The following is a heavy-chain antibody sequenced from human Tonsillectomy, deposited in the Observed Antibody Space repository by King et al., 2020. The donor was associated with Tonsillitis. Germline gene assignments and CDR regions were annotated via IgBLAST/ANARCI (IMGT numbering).Heavy chain of an antibody. V-gene: IGHV1-69*01. CDR1: GGTFNNYG. CDR3: ARPGIINYGMDV. J-gene: IGHJ6*02. D-gene: IGHD3-10*01. Sequence: VQLVESGAEVKKPGSSLKVSCKASGGTFNNYGISWGRQAPGQGLEWMGGIIPIFCATNYAQKFQGRFTITADEATRPAYMELSSLRTDDTAVYYCARPGIINYGMDVWGQGTTVIVSS. CDR2: IIPIFCAT.